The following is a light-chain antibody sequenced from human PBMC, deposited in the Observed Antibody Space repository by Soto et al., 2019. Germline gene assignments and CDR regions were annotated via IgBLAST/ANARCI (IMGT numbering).Light chain of an antibody. CDR1: SSNIGAGYD. CDR2: GNS. J-gene: IGLJ2*01. Sequence: QSVLTQPPSVSGAPGQRVTISCTGSSSNIGAGYDVHWYQQFPGTAPKLLIYGNSNRPSGVPDRFSGSKSGTSASLAITGLQAEDEADYYCQSYDSSLVFGGGTKVTVL. V-gene: IGLV1-40*01. CDR3: QSYDSSLV.